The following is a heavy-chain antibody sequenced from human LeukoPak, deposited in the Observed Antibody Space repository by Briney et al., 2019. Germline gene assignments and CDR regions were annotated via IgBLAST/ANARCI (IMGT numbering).Heavy chain of an antibody. Sequence: GGSLRLSCAASGFTFSSYSMNWVRQAPGKGLEWVSSISSGSSYIYYADSVKGRFTISRDNAKNSLYLQMNSLRAEDTAVYYCARDSHLYDYVWGSYDAFDIWGQGTMVTVSS. V-gene: IGHV3-21*01. J-gene: IGHJ3*02. CDR3: ARDSHLYDYVWGSYDAFDI. D-gene: IGHD3-16*01. CDR1: GFTFSSYS. CDR2: ISSGSSYI.